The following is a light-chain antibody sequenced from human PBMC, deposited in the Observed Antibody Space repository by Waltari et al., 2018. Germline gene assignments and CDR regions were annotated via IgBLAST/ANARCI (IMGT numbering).Light chain of an antibody. Sequence: DIVMTQSPESLAVSLGERATIHCKSSQNVLSISDNKYYLAWYQQKPGQPPRLLIYWASILESGVPDRFSASGSGTDFTLTISSLQAADVVVYFCQQYETSPYTFGQGTRLEIK. CDR3: QQYETSPYT. J-gene: IGKJ2*01. CDR2: WAS. CDR1: QNVLSISDNKYY. V-gene: IGKV4-1*01.